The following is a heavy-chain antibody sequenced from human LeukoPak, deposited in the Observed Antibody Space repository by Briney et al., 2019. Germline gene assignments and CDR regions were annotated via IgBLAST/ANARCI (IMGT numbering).Heavy chain of an antibody. CDR2: IKQDESEQ. Sequence: SGGSLRLSCEASGFTFSSYWMSWVRQAPGKGLEWVANIKQDESEQYYVDSVKGRYTISRDSSKNSLYLQMNSLRAEDTAVYYCARDRLMDVWGKGTTVTVSS. CDR1: GFTFSSYW. CDR3: ARDRLMDV. J-gene: IGHJ6*03. V-gene: IGHV3-7*01.